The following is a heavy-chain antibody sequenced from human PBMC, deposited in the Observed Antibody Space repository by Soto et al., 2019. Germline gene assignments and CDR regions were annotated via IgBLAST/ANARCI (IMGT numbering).Heavy chain of an antibody. CDR3: AKALGELSPESYDY. V-gene: IGHV3-30*18. CDR2: ISYDGSDK. D-gene: IGHD3-16*02. J-gene: IGHJ4*02. Sequence: QVQLVESGVGVVQPGRSLRLSCAASGFTFSSYAMHCVRQAPGKGLEWVAVISYDGSDKYYADSVKGRFTISRDNSKNTLNLQMNSLRADDTAVYYCAKALGELSPESYDYWGQGTLITVSS. CDR1: GFTFSSYA.